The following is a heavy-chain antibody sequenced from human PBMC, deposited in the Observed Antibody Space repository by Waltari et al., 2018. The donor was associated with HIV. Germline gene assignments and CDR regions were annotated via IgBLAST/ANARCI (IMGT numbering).Heavy chain of an antibody. CDR1: GGSFSGYY. CDR3: ARIGFNCGGDCFFDY. CDR2: INHSGST. D-gene: IGHD2-21*02. V-gene: IGHV4-34*01. Sequence: QVQLQQWGAGLLKPSETLSLTCAVYGGSFSGYYWSWIRKPPGKGLEWIGEINHSGSTNYNPSLKSRVTISVDTSKNQFSLKLSSVTAADTAVYYCARIGFNCGGDCFFDYWGQGTLVTVSS. J-gene: IGHJ4*02.